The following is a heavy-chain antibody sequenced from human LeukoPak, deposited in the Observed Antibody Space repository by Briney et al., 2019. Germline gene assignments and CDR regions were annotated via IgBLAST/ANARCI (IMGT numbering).Heavy chain of an antibody. V-gene: IGHV3-30*18. J-gene: IGHJ4*02. CDR2: ISYDGSNK. D-gene: IGHD6-19*01. CDR1: GFTFSSYG. Sequence: PGGSLRLSCAASGFTFSSYGMKWVRQAPGKGLEWVAVISYDGSNKYYADSVKGRFTISRDNSKNTLYLQMNSLRAEDTAVYYCAKFRSGWYYFDYWGQGTLVTVSS. CDR3: AKFRSGWYYFDY.